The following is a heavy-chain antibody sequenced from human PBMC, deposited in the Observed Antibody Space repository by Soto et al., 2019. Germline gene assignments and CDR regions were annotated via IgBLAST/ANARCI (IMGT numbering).Heavy chain of an antibody. CDR1: GYTFTSYG. D-gene: IGHD2-2*01. CDR3: AREGGIVVVPAAMKAFDI. CDR2: ISAYNGNT. J-gene: IGHJ3*02. Sequence: GASVKVSCKASGYTFTSYGISWVRQAPGQGLEWMGWISAYNGNTNYAQKLQGRVTMTTDTSTSTAYMELRSLRSDDTAVYYCAREGGIVVVPAAMKAFDIWGQGTMVTRLL. V-gene: IGHV1-18*01.